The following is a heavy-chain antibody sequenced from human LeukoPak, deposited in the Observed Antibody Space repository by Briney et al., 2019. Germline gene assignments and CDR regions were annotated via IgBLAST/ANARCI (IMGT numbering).Heavy chain of an antibody. Sequence: ASVKASCKTSGYSFTDYYMHWVRQAPGHGLEWMGWINPNTDVTNSAQKFQGRVTMTRDTSISTVYMELFRLTSDDTAVYYCARKEAGNYFDFWGQGTLVTVST. CDR2: INPNTDVT. CDR1: GYSFTDYY. D-gene: IGHD3-10*01. J-gene: IGHJ4*02. CDR3: ARKEAGNYFDF. V-gene: IGHV1-2*02.